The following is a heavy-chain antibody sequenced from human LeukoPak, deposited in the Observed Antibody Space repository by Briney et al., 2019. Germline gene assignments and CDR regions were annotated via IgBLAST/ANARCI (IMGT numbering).Heavy chain of an antibody. V-gene: IGHV4-34*01. Sequence: KPSETLSLTCAVYGGSFSGYYWSWIRQPPGKGLEWIGEINHSGSTNYNPSLKSRVTISVDTSKNQFSLKLSYVTAADTAVYYCARGGNGWDYYNYGMDVWGQGTTVTVSS. D-gene: IGHD6-19*01. CDR2: INHSGST. J-gene: IGHJ6*02. CDR1: GGSFSGYY. CDR3: ARGGNGWDYYNYGMDV.